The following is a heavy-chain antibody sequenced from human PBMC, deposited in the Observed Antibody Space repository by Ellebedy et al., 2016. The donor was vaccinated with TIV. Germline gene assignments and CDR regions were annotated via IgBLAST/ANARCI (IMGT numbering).Heavy chain of an antibody. V-gene: IGHV3-48*02. CDR2: ISSSSSTI. Sequence: GESLKISCAASGFTFSSYSMNWVRQAPGKGLEWVSYISSSSSTIYYADSVKGRFTISRDNAKNSLYLQMYSLRDEDTAVYYCARGLTMYYFDYWGQGTLVTVSS. D-gene: IGHD3-10*02. J-gene: IGHJ4*02. CDR1: GFTFSSYS. CDR3: ARGLTMYYFDY.